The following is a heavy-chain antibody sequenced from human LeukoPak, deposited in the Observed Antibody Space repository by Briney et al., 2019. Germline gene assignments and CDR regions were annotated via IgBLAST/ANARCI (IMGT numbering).Heavy chain of an antibody. CDR1: GFSFSRYW. CDR2: IKQDGSQK. V-gene: IGHV3-7*01. D-gene: IGHD3-10*01. Sequence: GGSLRLSCSASGFSFSRYWMSWVRQAPGKGLEWVANIKQDGSQKFYVASVKGRFTISRDNAKNSLYLQMNSLRAEDTAVYYCVRGDYYDSGTSFIDALDIWGQGTRVTVSS. CDR3: VRGDYYDSGTSFIDALDI. J-gene: IGHJ3*02.